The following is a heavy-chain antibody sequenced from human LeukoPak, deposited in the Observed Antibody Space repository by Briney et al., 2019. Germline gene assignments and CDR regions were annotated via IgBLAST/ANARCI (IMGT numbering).Heavy chain of an antibody. CDR1: GGTFSSYA. CDR2: IIPIFGTA. V-gene: IGHV1-69*01. CDR3: ASSRRFGELSSPYDY. J-gene: IGHJ4*02. D-gene: IGHD3-10*01. Sequence: VKVSCKASGGTFSSYAISWVRQAPGQGLEWMGGIIPIFGTANYAQKFQGRVTITADESTSTAYMELSSLRSEDTAVYYCASSRRFGELSSPYDYWGQGTLVTVSS.